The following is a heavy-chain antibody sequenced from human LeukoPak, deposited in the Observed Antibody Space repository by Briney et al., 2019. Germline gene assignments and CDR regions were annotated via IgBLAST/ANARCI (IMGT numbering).Heavy chain of an antibody. CDR2: IKPDGSEK. Sequence: GGSLRLSCAASGFTFSNYWMSWVRQAPGKGLEWVANIKPDGSEKYYVDSVKGRFSISRDNVRNALYLQMNSLRVGDTALYYCARGDFWSGDYTDAFGVWGQGTMVTVSS. CDR1: GFTFSNYW. CDR3: ARGDFWSGDYTDAFGV. D-gene: IGHD3-3*01. V-gene: IGHV3-7*04. J-gene: IGHJ3*01.